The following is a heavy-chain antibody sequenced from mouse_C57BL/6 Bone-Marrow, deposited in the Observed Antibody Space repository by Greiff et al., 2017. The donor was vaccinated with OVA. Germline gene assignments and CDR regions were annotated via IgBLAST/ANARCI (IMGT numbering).Heavy chain of an antibody. V-gene: IGHV1-64*01. D-gene: IGHD1-1*01. J-gene: IGHJ2*01. Sequence: QVHVKQPGAELVKPGASVKLSCKASGYTFTSYWMHWVKQRPGQGLEWIGMIHPNSGSTNYNEKFKSKATLTVDKSSSTAYMQLSSLTSEDSAVYYCARGIITTKGYWGQGTTLTVSS. CDR1: GYTFTSYW. CDR3: ARGIITTKGY. CDR2: IHPNSGST.